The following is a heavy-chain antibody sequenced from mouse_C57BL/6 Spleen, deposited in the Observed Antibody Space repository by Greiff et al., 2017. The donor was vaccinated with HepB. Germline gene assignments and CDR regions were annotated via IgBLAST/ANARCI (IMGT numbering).Heavy chain of an antibody. CDR2: IYPGNSDT. CDR1: GYTFTSYW. J-gene: IGHJ2*01. V-gene: IGHV1-5*01. D-gene: IGHD2-3*01. Sequence: EVQLQQSGTVLARPGASVKMSCKTSGYTFTSYWMHWVKQRPGQGLEWIGAIYPGNSDTSYNQKFKGKAKPTAVTSASTAYMELSSLTNEDSAVYYCTRREVGLLFDYWGQGTTLTVSS. CDR3: TRREVGLLFDY.